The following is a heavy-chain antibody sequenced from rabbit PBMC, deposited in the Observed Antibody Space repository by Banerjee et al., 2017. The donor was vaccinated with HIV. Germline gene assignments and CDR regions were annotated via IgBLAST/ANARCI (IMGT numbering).Heavy chain of an antibody. J-gene: IGHJ4*01. CDR2: IYTSSGST. D-gene: IGHD1-1*01. CDR1: GFSFSSSYY. V-gene: IGHV1S40*01. CDR3: ARDRVSGSGYGTLFNL. Sequence: QQLEESGGDLVKPGASLTLTCTASGFSFSSSYYMCWVRQAPGKGLEWIACIYTSSGSTWYASWVNGRFTISKTSSTTVTLQMTSLTAADTATYFCARDRVSGSGYGTLFNLWGPGTLVTVS.